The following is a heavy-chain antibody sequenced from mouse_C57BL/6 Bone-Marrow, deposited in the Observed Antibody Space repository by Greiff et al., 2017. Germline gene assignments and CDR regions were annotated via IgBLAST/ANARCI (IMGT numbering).Heavy chain of an antibody. CDR3: GRHRLTGADFDV. D-gene: IGHD4-1*01. Sequence: EVPFFYSGGGLVQPKGSLKLSCAASGFSFNTYAMNWVRQAPGKGLEWVARIRSKSNNYATYYADSVKDRFTLSRDDSESMLYLQMNKFKTEDTAMCYCGRHRLTGADFDVRGTGTTVTVAS. CDR2: IRSKSNNYAT. J-gene: IGHJ1*03. CDR1: GFSFNTYA. V-gene: IGHV10-1*01.